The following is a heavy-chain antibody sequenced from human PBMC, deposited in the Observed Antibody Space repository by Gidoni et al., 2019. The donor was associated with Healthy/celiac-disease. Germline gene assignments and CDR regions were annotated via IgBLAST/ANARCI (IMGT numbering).Heavy chain of an antibody. V-gene: IGHV3-23*01. J-gene: IGHJ4*02. CDR1: GFTFSSYA. CDR3: AKDLKADGDIVVVVAATPDY. D-gene: IGHD2-15*01. Sequence: EVQLLESGGGLVQPGGSLRLSCAASGFTFSSYALSWVRQAPGKGLEWVPAISGSGGSTYYADSVKGRFTISRDNSKNTLYLQRNSLRAEDTAVYYCAKDLKADGDIVVVVAATPDYWGQGTLVTVSS. CDR2: ISGSGGST.